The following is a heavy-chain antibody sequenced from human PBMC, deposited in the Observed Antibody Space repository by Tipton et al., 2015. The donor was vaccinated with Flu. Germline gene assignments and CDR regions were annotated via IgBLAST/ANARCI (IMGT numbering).Heavy chain of an antibody. D-gene: IGHD3/OR15-3a*01. CDR2: IFHTGST. CDR3: ARDPTPTGLAGFDI. V-gene: IGHV4-38-2*02. J-gene: IGHJ3*02. Sequence: TLSLTCTISGDSISSDYYWGWIRQPPGKGLEWIGNIFHTGSTYHNPSLKSRVTISLDTSKYQFSLRLNSVTAADTAVYYCARDPTPTGLAGFDIWGQGTMVTVSP. CDR1: GDSISSDYY.